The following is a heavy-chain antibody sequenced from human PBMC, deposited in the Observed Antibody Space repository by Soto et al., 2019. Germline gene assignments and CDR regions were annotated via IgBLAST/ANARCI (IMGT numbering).Heavy chain of an antibody. CDR1: GFTFSGSA. D-gene: IGHD6-19*01. Sequence: PGGSLRLSCAASGFTFSGSAMHWVRQASGKGLEWVGRIRSKANSYATAYAASVKGRFTISRDDSKNTAYLQMNSLKTEDTAVYYCTRPAVAGNFDYWGQGTLVPVSP. V-gene: IGHV3-73*01. J-gene: IGHJ4*02. CDR3: TRPAVAGNFDY. CDR2: IRSKANSYAT.